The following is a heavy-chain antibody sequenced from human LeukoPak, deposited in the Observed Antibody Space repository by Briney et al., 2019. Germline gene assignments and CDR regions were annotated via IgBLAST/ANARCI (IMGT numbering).Heavy chain of an antibody. J-gene: IGHJ4*02. CDR2: ISGSGGST. Sequence: GGSLRLSCAASGFTFSSYAMSWVSQAPGKELEWVSAISGSGGSTYYADSVKGRFTISRDNSKNTLYLQMNSLRAEDTAVYYCAKAYYGSGSDLDYWGQGTLVTVSS. D-gene: IGHD3-10*01. V-gene: IGHV3-23*01. CDR1: GFTFSSYA. CDR3: AKAYYGSGSDLDY.